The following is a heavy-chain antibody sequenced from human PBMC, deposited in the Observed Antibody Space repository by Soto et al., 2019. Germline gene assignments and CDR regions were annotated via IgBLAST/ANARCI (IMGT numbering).Heavy chain of an antibody. V-gene: IGHV3-9*01. CDR2: INWNSDSI. J-gene: IGHJ4*02. CDR1: GFTFPDYA. D-gene: IGHD3-22*01. CDR3: AKAQGLFCDSSSCYVDY. Sequence: PGGSLRLSCAASGFTFPDYAMHWVRQTPGKGLEWASGINWNSDSIDYADSVRGRFTISRDNVRNSLYLQMNSLRVEDTALYYCAKAQGLFCDSSSCYVDYWGQGTLVTVSS.